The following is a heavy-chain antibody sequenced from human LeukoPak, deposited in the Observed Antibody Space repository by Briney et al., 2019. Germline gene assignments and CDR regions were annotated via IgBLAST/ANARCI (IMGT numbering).Heavy chain of an antibody. CDR2: IYYSGST. J-gene: IGHJ4*02. D-gene: IGHD5-18*01. V-gene: IGHV4-39*07. Sequence: SETLSLTCTVSGASISSSSYYWGWIRQPPGKGLEWIGSIYYSGSTYYNPSLKSRFTISVDTSNNQFSLNLSSVTAADTAVYYCARVASGYNYGPPDYWGQGTLVTVSS. CDR1: GASISSSSYY. CDR3: ARVASGYNYGPPDY.